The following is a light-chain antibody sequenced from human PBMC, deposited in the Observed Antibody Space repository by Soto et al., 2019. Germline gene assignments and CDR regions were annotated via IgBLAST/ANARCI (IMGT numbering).Light chain of an antibody. J-gene: IGKJ1*01. CDR1: QTVSRH. CDR3: HQYDNWPRT. Sequence: EIVMTQSPGTLSMSPGEIATLSCRASQTVSRHLAWYQQKPGQAPRLLIFGASTRATGIPDRFSGSGSGTDFTLTISSLQSEDFAVYYCHQYDNWPRTFGQGTKVDI. CDR2: GAS. V-gene: IGKV3-15*01.